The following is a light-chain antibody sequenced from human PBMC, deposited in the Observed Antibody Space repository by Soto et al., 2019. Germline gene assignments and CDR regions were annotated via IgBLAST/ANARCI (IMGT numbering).Light chain of an antibody. CDR2: YAS. Sequence: LAQSPASLSSSPRHSATLSGKASEDVSIFLAWYQQKPGRAPRLHIQYASNSATGVPARFSGSGSGSDFTLTITGLEADDFEVYYCQQRSTWQYTFGQGTKLEVK. CDR1: EDVSIF. V-gene: IGKV3-11*02. J-gene: IGKJ2*01. CDR3: QQRSTWQYT.